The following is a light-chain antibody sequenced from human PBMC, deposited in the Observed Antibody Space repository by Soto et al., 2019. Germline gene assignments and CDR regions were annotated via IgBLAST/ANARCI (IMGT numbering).Light chain of an antibody. CDR1: SSNIGAGYD. Sequence: QPVLTQPPSVSGAPGQTVTISCTGSSSNIGAGYDVHWYQQLPGTAPKVFIYGNSNRPSGVPDRFSGSKSGTSASLAITGLQAEDEADYYCQSYDTSLSGSVFGGGTKLTVL. CDR2: GNS. J-gene: IGLJ2*01. CDR3: QSYDTSLSGSV. V-gene: IGLV1-40*01.